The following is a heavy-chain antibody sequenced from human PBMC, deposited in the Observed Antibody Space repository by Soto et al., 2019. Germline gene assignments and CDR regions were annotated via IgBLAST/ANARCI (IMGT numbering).Heavy chain of an antibody. CDR2: IISSGDST. CDR3: AKRYYYDNSGLWDY. D-gene: IGHD3-22*01. CDR1: GFTFSSYA. V-gene: IGHV3-23*01. Sequence: EVQLLESGGGLLQPGGSLRLSCAASGFTFSSYAMSWVRQAPGKGLEWVSAIISSGDSTYYTDSVKGRFTISRDNSKNTLYLQMTSLRAEDTAVYYCAKRYYYDNSGLWDYWGQGTLVTVSS. J-gene: IGHJ4*02.